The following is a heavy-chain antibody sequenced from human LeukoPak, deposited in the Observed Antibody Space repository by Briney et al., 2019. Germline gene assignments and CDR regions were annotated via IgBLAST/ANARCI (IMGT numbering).Heavy chain of an antibody. CDR3: ARGKTGTTGGHYYYYMDV. V-gene: IGHV3-30*04. CDR2: ISYDGSNK. J-gene: IGHJ6*03. CDR1: GFTFSSYA. Sequence: GGPLRLSCAASGFTFSSYAMHWVRQAPGKGLEWVAVISYDGSNKYYADSVKGRFTISRDNSKNTLYLQMNSLRAEDTAVYYCARGKTGTTGGHYYYYMDVWGKGTTVTVSS. D-gene: IGHD1-1*01.